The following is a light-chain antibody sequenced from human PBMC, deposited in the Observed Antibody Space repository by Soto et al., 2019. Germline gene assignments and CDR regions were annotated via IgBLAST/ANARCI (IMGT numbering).Light chain of an antibody. Sequence: QSVLTQPPSASGTPGQSVTIPCTGTTSDVGDYNYVSWYQQHPGKAPKLVIYEVSRRPSGVPYRFSGSKSGNTASLTVSGLQAEDEADYYCSSNAGSNNLVFGGGTKRPVL. J-gene: IGLJ2*01. CDR1: TSDVGDYNY. V-gene: IGLV2-8*01. CDR3: SSNAGSNNLV. CDR2: EVS.